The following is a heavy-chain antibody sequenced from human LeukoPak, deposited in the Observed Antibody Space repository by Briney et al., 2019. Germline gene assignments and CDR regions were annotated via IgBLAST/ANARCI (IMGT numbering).Heavy chain of an antibody. Sequence: GRSLRLSCAASGFTFRSYGMDWVRQAPGKGLEWDAAIWYDGSNKYYADSVKGRFTISRDNSENTLYLQMNSLRAEDTAVYYCARAGLPYIAVAGIFDIWGQGTMVTVSS. CDR1: GFTFRSYG. D-gene: IGHD6-19*01. J-gene: IGHJ3*02. V-gene: IGHV3-33*01. CDR2: IWYDGSNK. CDR3: ARAGLPYIAVAGIFDI.